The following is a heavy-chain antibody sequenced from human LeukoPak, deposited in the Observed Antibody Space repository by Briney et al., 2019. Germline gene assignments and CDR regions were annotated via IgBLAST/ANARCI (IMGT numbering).Heavy chain of an antibody. J-gene: IGHJ4*02. D-gene: IGHD5-12*01. CDR3: ARFAATSEFFDY. CDR1: GFTFSSHG. CDR2: ISSSGSTI. V-gene: IGHV3-48*04. Sequence: PGGSLRLSCAASGFTFSSHGMNWVRQAPGKGLEWVSYISSSGSTIYYADSVKGRFTISRDNAKNSLYLQMNSLRAEDTAVYYCARFAATSEFFDYWGQGTLVTVSS.